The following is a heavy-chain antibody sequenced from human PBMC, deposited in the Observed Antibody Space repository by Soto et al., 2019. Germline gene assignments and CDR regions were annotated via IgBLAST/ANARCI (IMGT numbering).Heavy chain of an antibody. Sequence: QVQLQESGPGLVKPSETLSLNCTVSEGSISSQNWSWIRQPPIKGLEWIGYIFDTGITNNNPSHESRVTISADTTKNQFSLKLTSVTAADTAVYYCARLYTSSGFDYWGQGTLVTVSS. V-gene: IGHV4-59*11. CDR1: EGSISSQN. D-gene: IGHD6-13*01. J-gene: IGHJ4*02. CDR2: IFDTGIT. CDR3: ARLYTSSGFDY.